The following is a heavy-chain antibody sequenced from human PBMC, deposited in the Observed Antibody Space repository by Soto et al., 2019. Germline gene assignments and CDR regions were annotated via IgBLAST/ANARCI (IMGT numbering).Heavy chain of an antibody. D-gene: IGHD3-10*01. CDR2: IYYSGST. J-gene: IGHJ5*02. Sequence: SETLSLTCTVSGGSISSSSYYWGWIRQPPGKGLEWIGSIYYSGSTYYNPSLKSRVTISVDTSKNQFSLKLSSVTAADTAVYYCARVLYYYGSGSTRLNWFDPWGQGTLVTVSS. CDR1: GGSISSSSYY. V-gene: IGHV4-39*01. CDR3: ARVLYYYGSGSTRLNWFDP.